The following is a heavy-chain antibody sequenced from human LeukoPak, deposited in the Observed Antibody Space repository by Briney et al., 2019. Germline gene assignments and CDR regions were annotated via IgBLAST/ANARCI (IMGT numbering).Heavy chain of an antibody. CDR2: IGSSGGI. D-gene: IGHD1-26*01. V-gene: IGHV3-23*01. Sequence: GGSLRLSCTASGFTFSSCGMTWVRQAPGKGLEWVSTIGSSGGIYYADSVKGRFTISRDNSKNTLDLEMNSLRAEDTAVYFCAKDVGGYSFTYWSGCFDHWGQGALVTVSS. CDR1: GFTFSSCG. J-gene: IGHJ4*02. CDR3: AKDVGGYSFTYWSGCFDH.